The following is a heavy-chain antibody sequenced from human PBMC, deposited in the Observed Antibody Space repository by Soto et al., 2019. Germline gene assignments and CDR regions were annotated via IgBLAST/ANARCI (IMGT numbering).Heavy chain of an antibody. J-gene: IGHJ3*02. CDR2: IYYNGDT. CDR3: ARFSGNAFDI. CDR1: GGSISSISCN. Sequence: TLSLTCSISGGSISSISCNWDWIRQPPGKGLEWIGTIYYNGDTDYNPSLKSRAAISVDASDFQFSLKLTSVTAADTSIYYCARFSGNAFDIWGHGTMVTVSS. V-gene: IGHV4-39*01.